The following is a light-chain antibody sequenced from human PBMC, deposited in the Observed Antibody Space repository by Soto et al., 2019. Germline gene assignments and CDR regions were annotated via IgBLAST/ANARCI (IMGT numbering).Light chain of an antibody. CDR1: QSVSSSY. J-gene: IGKJ2*01. CDR3: QQYGSSRT. V-gene: IGKV3-20*01. CDR2: GAS. Sequence: EIVLTQSPGTLSLSPGERATLSCRASQSVSSSYLACYQQKTGQAPRLLIYGASSRATGIPDRFSGSGSGTDFTLTISRLEPEDCAGYYCQQYGSSRTFGQGTKLEIK.